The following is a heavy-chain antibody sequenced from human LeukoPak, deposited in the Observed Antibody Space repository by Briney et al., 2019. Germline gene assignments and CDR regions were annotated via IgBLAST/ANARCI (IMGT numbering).Heavy chain of an antibody. V-gene: IGHV3-30*02. Sequence: SGGSLRLSCAASGFTFSSYGMHWVRQAPGKGLEWVAFIRYDGSNKYYADSVKGRFTISRDNAKNTLYLQMNSLRAEDTAVYYCASGYGPSYWGQGTLVTVSS. J-gene: IGHJ4*02. CDR1: GFTFSSYG. D-gene: IGHD3-22*01. CDR2: IRYDGSNK. CDR3: ASGYGPSY.